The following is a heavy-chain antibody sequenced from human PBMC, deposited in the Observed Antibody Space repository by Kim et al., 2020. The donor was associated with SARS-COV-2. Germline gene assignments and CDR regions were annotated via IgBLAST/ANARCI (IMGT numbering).Heavy chain of an antibody. CDR2: IKSKTDGGTT. V-gene: IGHV3-15*01. CDR1: GFTFSNAW. D-gene: IGHD6-6*01. J-gene: IGHJ3*02. Sequence: GGSLRLSCAASGFTFSNAWMSWVRQAPGKGLEWVGRIKSKTDGGTTDYAAPVKGRFTISRDDSKNTLYLQMNSLKTEDTAVYYCTTDGGIAARRGFLYAFDIWGQGTMVTVSS. CDR3: TTDGGIAARRGFLYAFDI.